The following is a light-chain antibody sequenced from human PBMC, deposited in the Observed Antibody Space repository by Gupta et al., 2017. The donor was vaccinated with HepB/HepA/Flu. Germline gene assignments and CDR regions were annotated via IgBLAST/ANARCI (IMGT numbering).Light chain of an antibody. Sequence: SELTQDPAVSVALGQTVRITCQGDSLRSYYASWYQQKPGQAPVLVIYGKNNRPSGIPDRFSGSSSGNTASLTTTGAQAEDEADYYCNSRDSSGNHHVVFGGGTKLTVL. CDR2: GKN. CDR3: NSRDSSGNHHVV. CDR1: SLRSYY. J-gene: IGLJ2*01. V-gene: IGLV3-19*01.